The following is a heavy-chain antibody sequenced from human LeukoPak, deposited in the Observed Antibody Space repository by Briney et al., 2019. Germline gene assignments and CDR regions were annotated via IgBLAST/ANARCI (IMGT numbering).Heavy chain of an antibody. CDR1: GFTFSSYS. CDR2: ISSSSSYI. CDR3: ARAGYYDFWSGYANYYYYYGMDV. J-gene: IGHJ6*02. D-gene: IGHD3-3*01. V-gene: IGHV3-21*01. Sequence: GGSLRLSCAASGFTFSSYSMNWVRQAPGKGLEWVSSISSSSSYIYYADSVKGRFTISRDNAKNSLYLQMNSPRAEDTAVYYCARAGYYDFWSGYANYYYYYGMDVWGQGTTVTVSS.